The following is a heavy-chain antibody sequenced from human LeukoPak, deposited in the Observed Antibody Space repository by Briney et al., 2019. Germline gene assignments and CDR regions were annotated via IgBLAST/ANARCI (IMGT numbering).Heavy chain of an antibody. J-gene: IGHJ4*02. Sequence: GASVKVSCKASGYTFISYGISWVRQAPGQGLEWMGWISPYNGNTNYAQEFQGRVTVTTDTSTSTAYMELRSLRSDDTAVYYCARKVGATDYWGQGTLVTVSS. V-gene: IGHV1-18*01. CDR2: ISPYNGNT. CDR3: ARKVGATDY. D-gene: IGHD1-26*01. CDR1: GYTFISYG.